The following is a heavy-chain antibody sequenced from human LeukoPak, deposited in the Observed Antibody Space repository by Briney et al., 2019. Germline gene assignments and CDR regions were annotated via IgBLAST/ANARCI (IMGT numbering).Heavy chain of an antibody. V-gene: IGHV4-59*01. J-gene: IGHJ3*02. CDR3: ARLYDSYEDDAFDI. D-gene: IGHD3-22*01. Sequence: SETLSLTCTASGGSTSSYYWSWIRQPPGKGQDWIGYIYYSGSTNHTASVKSRVTISVDTSKKQFSLKLSSVTAADTAVYYCARLYDSYEDDAFDIWGQGTMATVSS. CDR2: IYYSGST. CDR1: GGSTSSYY.